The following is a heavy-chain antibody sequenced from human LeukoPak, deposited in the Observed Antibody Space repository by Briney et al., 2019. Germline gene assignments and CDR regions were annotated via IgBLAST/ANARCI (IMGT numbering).Heavy chain of an antibody. Sequence: SETLSLTCTVSGGSISSSSYYWGWIRQPPGKGLEWIGSIYYSGSTYYNPSLKSRVTISVDTSKNQFSLKLSSVTAADTAVYYCASGYCSGGSCYQDAFDIWGQGTMVTVSS. J-gene: IGHJ3*02. V-gene: IGHV4-39*07. D-gene: IGHD2-15*01. CDR2: IYYSGST. CDR1: GGSISSSSYY. CDR3: ASGYCSGGSCYQDAFDI.